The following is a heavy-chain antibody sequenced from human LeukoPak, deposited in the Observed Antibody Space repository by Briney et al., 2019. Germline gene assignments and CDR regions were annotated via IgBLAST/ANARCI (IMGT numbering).Heavy chain of an antibody. CDR1: GGTFSSYV. D-gene: IGHD5-24*01. Sequence: SVKVSCKASGGTFSSYVINWVRQAPGQGLEWMGGIIPIFGTANYAQKFQGRVTIIADKSTSTAYMELSSLRSEDTAVYYCARDRTRRWLQQDGFDIWGQGTMVTVSS. V-gene: IGHV1-69*06. CDR3: ARDRTRRWLQQDGFDI. J-gene: IGHJ3*02. CDR2: IIPIFGTA.